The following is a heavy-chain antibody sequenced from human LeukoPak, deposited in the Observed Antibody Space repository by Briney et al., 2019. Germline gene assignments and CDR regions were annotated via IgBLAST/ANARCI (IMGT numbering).Heavy chain of an antibody. V-gene: IGHV3-30*18. D-gene: IGHD3-10*01. CDR3: AKGSLGFAQH. CDR2: ISYDGSSK. Sequence: GGSLRLSCAASGFTFSSYGMHWVRQAPGKGLEWVAVISYDGSSKYYADSVKGRFTISRDNSKNTLYLQMNSLRAEDTAVYYCAKGSLGFAQHWGQGTLVAVSS. J-gene: IGHJ1*01. CDR1: GFTFSSYG.